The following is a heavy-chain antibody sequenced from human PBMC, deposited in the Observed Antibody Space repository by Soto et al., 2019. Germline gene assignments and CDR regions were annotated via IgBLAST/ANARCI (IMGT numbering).Heavy chain of an antibody. D-gene: IGHD2-2*01. CDR1: GGTFSSYA. J-gene: IGHJ6*02. CDR3: ASIVVPAAALPYYYYGMDV. V-gene: IGHV1-69*13. CDR2: IIPIFGTA. Sequence: ASVKLSCKASGGTFSSYAISWVRQAPGQGLEWMGGIIPIFGTANYAQKFQGRVTITADESTSTAYMELSSLRSEDTAVYYCASIVVPAAALPYYYYGMDVWGQGTTVTVSS.